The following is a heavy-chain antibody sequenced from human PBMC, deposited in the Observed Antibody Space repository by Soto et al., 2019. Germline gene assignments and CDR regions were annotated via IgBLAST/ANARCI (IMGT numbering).Heavy chain of an antibody. V-gene: IGHV1-24*01. D-gene: IGHD1-1*01. CDR2: VDPEDGAT. CDR1: GYTLTELS. J-gene: IGHJ4*02. CDR3: ATDLDHTEY. Sequence: QVQLVQSGAEVKKPGSSVKVSCKVPGYTLTELSMHWVRQPPGKGLEWMGGVDPEDGATIYAQKFHGRVPMTEDASTATANMELSSRRAQDTAVYYCATDLDHTEYCGKGNLCTVS.